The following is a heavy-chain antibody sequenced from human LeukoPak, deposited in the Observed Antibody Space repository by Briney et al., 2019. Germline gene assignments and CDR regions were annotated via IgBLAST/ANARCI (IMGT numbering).Heavy chain of an antibody. CDR2: INPSGGST. Sequence: ASVKVSCKASGYTFTSYYMHWVRQAPGQGLEWMGIINPSGGSTSYAQKFQGRVTMTRDMSTSTVYMEPSSLRSEDTAVYYCATLAVAGSIFDYWGQGTLVTVSS. V-gene: IGHV1-46*03. CDR1: GYTFTSYY. J-gene: IGHJ4*02. D-gene: IGHD6-19*01. CDR3: ATLAVAGSIFDY.